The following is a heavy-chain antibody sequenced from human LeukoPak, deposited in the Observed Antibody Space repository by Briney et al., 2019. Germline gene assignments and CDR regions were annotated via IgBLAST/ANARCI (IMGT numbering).Heavy chain of an antibody. V-gene: IGHV1-8*01. Sequence: ASVKVSCKASGYTFTSYDINWVRQATGQGLEWMGWMSPNSGNTGYAQKFQGRVTMTRNTSISTAYMELSSLRSEDTAVYYCARDAYSSSWYGYWGQGTLVTVSS. D-gene: IGHD6-13*01. CDR1: GYTFTSYD. CDR2: MSPNSGNT. CDR3: ARDAYSSSWYGY. J-gene: IGHJ4*02.